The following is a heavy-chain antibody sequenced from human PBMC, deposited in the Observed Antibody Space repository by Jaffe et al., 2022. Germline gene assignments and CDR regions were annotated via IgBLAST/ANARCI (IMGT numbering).Heavy chain of an antibody. D-gene: IGHD4-17*01. V-gene: IGHV3-21*01. Sequence: EVQLVESGGGLVKPGGSLRLSCAASGFTFSSYSMNWVRQAPGKGLEWVSSISSSSSYIYYADSVKGRFTISRDNAKNSLYLQMNSLRAEDTAVYYCARETTVTTFAFDIWGQGTMVTVSS. J-gene: IGHJ3*02. CDR3: ARETTVTTFAFDI. CDR1: GFTFSSYS. CDR2: ISSSSSYI.